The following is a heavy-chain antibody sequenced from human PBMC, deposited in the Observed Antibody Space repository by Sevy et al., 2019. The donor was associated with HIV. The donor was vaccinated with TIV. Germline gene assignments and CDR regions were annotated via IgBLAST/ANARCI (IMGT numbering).Heavy chain of an antibody. CDR3: AKEGDNGLTGYYFF. Sequence: GGSLRLSCATSGFTFSSYSMHWVRQAPGKGLEWVSAIGGSGGSTYYADSVKGRFTIARDTSKNTVHLQMNSLRAEDTAIYYCAKEGDNGLTGYYFFWGQGALVTVSS. J-gene: IGHJ4*02. D-gene: IGHD3-9*01. CDR2: IGGSGGST. V-gene: IGHV3-23*01. CDR1: GFTFSSYS.